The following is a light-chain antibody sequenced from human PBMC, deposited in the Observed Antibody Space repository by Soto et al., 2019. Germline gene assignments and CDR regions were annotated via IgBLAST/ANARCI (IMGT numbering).Light chain of an antibody. J-gene: IGLJ1*01. V-gene: IGLV2-23*02. CDR2: NVT. Sequence: QSALTQPVSVSGSPGQSITISCSGTAVSYQLVSWYQQQPGKAPKLILYNVTRRPSGVSNRFSGFKSGTTASLKITGLQAEDEADYYCCSFVGVTNDVFGNGTKLTVL. CDR1: AVSYQL. CDR3: CSFVGVTNDV.